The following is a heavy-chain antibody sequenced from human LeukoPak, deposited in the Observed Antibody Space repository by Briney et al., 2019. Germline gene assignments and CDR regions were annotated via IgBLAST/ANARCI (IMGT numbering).Heavy chain of an antibody. D-gene: IGHD6-19*01. V-gene: IGHV4-59*01. CDR3: ARVSAPRSGWYSDY. J-gene: IGHJ4*02. CDR2: IYYSGST. CDR1: GGSISSYY. Sequence: SETLSLTCTVFGGSISSYYWSWIRQPPGKGLEWIGYIYYSGSTNYNPSLKSRVTISVDTSKNQFSLKLSSVTAADTAVYYCARVSAPRSGWYSDYWGQGTLVTVSS.